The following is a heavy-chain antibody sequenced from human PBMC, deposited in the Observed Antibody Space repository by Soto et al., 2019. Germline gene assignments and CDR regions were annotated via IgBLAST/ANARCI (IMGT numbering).Heavy chain of an antibody. J-gene: IGHJ4*02. D-gene: IGHD1-26*01. CDR1: GFTFSGYG. V-gene: IGHV3-33*01. Sequence: PGRSLRLSCAASGFTFSGYGMHWVRQAPGKGLEWVAITRHDGSNTYYADSVRGRFTISRDNSKKTLYLQMDSLRAEDTAVYYCARDGVGATTFFGYFDYWGQGTLVTVSS. CDR3: ARDGVGATTFFGYFDY. CDR2: TRHDGSNT.